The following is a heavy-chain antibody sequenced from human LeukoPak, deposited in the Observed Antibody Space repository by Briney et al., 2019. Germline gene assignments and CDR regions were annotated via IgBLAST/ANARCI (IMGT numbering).Heavy chain of an antibody. D-gene: IGHD3-22*01. CDR2: IYYSGST. CDR1: GGSISSYY. CDR3: ATRYYYDSSGYDAFDI. V-gene: IGHV4-59*01. Sequence: SETLSLTCTVSGGSISSYYWSLIRQPPRKGLEWIGYIYYSGSTNYNPSLKSRVTISVDTSKNQFSLKLSSVTAADTAVYYCATRYYYDSSGYDAFDIWGQGTMVTVSS. J-gene: IGHJ3*02.